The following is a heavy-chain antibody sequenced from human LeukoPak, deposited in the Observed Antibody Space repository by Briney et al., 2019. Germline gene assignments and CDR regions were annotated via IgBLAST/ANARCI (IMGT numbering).Heavy chain of an antibody. CDR2: IKSKTDGGTT. D-gene: IGHD6-13*01. V-gene: IGHV3-15*01. Sequence: PGGSLRLSCAASGFTFNNAWMSWVRQAPGKGLEWVGRIKSKTDGGTTDYAAPVKGRFTISRDDSKNTLYLQMNSLKTEDTAVYYCTTGQGSWYPYYFDYWGQGTLVTVSS. CDR3: TTGQGSWYPYYFDY. J-gene: IGHJ4*02. CDR1: GFTFNNAW.